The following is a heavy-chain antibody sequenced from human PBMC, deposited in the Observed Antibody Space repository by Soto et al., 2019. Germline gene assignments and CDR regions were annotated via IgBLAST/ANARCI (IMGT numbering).Heavy chain of an antibody. CDR2: ISGSGDST. J-gene: IGHJ4*02. CDR1: GFTFSSYA. Sequence: EVQLLESGGGLVQPGGSLRLSCAASGFTFSSYAMRWVRQAPGKGLEWVSAISGSGDSTYYANSVKGRFTISRDNSKNTLYLQMNSLRAEDTAVYYCARRGSGSYYDYWCQGTRVTVSS. V-gene: IGHV3-23*01. CDR3: ARRGSGSYYDY. D-gene: IGHD1-26*01.